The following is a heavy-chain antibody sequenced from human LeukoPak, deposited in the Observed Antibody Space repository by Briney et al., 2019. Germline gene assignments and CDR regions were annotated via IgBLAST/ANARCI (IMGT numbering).Heavy chain of an antibody. D-gene: IGHD3-3*01. CDR3: ARDDFWSGHRWSDP. CDR2: IYTSGST. Sequence: PSETLSHTCTVSGGSISSYYWSWIRQPAGKGLEWIGRIYTSGSTNYNPSLKSRVSMSVDTSKNQFSLKLSSVTAADTAVYYCARDDFWSGHRWSDPWGQGTLVTVSS. V-gene: IGHV4-4*07. J-gene: IGHJ5*02. CDR1: GGSISSYY.